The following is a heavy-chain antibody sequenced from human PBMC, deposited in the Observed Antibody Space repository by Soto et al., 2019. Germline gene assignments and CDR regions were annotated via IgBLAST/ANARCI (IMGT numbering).Heavy chain of an antibody. D-gene: IGHD3-22*01. CDR2: IYYSGTT. V-gene: IGHV4-59*01. CDR3: ARASGGYYDRQFAY. Sequence: SETLSVTCTFSGGSMSIYYWGWIRQPPGKGLEWIGYIYYSGTTDYNPSLKSRVTISADTSKNQFSLKLNSVTAADTAVYYCARASGGYYDRQFAYWGQGTLVTVSS. CDR1: GGSMSIYY. J-gene: IGHJ4*02.